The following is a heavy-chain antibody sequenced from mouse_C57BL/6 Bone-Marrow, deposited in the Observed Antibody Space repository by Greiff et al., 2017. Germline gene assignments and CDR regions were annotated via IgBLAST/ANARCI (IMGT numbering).Heavy chain of an antibody. CDR1: GYTFTDYE. D-gene: IGHD2-3*01. J-gene: IGHJ1*03. V-gene: IGHV1-15*01. CDR2: IDPETGGT. Sequence: VQLQESGAELVRPGASVTLSCKASGYTFTDYEMHWVKQTPVHGLEWIGAIDPETGGTAYNQKFKGKAILTADKSSSTAYMELLSLTSEDSAVYYCSGWLLPYWYFDVWGTGTTVTVSS. CDR3: SGWLLPYWYFDV.